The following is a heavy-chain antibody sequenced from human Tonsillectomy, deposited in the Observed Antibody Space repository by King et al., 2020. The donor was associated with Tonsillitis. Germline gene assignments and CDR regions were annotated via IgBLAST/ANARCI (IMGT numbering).Heavy chain of an antibody. CDR1: GFTVSRNY. V-gene: IGHV3-66*01. J-gene: IGHJ4*02. CDR3: ARGGFDSSQSSGSYYLDY. Sequence: VQLVESGGGLVQPGGSLRLSCAASGFTVSRNYMTWVRQAPGKGLEWVSIIYSAGSTYYADSVKGRFTISRDNSKNTLYLQMNSLRVEDTAVYYCARGGFDSSQSSGSYYLDYWGQGTLVTVSS. CDR2: IYSAGST. D-gene: IGHD6-25*01.